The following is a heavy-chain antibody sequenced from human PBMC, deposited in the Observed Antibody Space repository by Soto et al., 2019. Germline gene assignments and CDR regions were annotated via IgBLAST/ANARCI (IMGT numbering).Heavy chain of an antibody. CDR3: AICSCYGGWFDP. CDR1: GGSISSGDYY. CDR2: IYYSGST. D-gene: IGHD2-15*01. Sequence: PSETLSLTCTVSGGSISSGDYYWSWIRQPPGKGLEWIGYIYYSGSTYYNPSLESRVTISVDTSKNQFSLKLSSVTAADTAVYYCAICSCYGGWFDPWGQGTLVTVSS. J-gene: IGHJ5*02. V-gene: IGHV4-30-4*01.